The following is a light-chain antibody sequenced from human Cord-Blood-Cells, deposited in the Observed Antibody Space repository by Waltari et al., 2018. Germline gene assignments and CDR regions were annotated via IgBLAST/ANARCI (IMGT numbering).Light chain of an antibody. J-gene: IGKJ3*01. CDR3: QQSYSTLGFT. Sequence: DIQMTQSPSSLSASVGDRVTITCRASQSISSYLNWYQQKPGKAPKLLIYASSSLQSGVPSMFSGSGSARDFTLTISSLQPEDFGTYVCQQSYSTLGFTFGPGTKMDIK. V-gene: IGKV1-39*01. CDR2: ASS. CDR1: QSISSY.